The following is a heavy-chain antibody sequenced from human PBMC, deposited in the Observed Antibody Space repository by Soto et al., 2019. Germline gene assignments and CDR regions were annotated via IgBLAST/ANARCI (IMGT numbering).Heavy chain of an antibody. CDR3: ARDCDPDAFDI. V-gene: IGHV1-46*03. CDR1: GYTFTSYY. Sequence: QVQLVQSGAEVKKPGASVKVSCKASGYTFTSYYMHWVRQAPGQGLEWMGIINPSGGSTSYAQKFQGRVTMTRDTATSTVYMELSSMRSEDTAVYYCARDCDPDAFDIWGQGTMVTVSS. D-gene: IGHD2-21*01. CDR2: INPSGGST. J-gene: IGHJ3*02.